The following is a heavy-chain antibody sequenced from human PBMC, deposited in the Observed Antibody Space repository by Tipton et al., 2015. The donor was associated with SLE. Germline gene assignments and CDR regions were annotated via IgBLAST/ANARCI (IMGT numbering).Heavy chain of an antibody. CDR2: IYYSGST. CDR3: AARATGGSFDY. CDR1: GGSISSHY. J-gene: IGHJ4*02. V-gene: IGHV4-59*11. D-gene: IGHD2-8*02. Sequence: TLSLTCTVSGGSISSHYWSWIRQPPGKGLEWIGYIYYSGSTNYNPSLKSRVTISVDTSKNQFSLKLSSVTAADTAVYYCAARATGGSFDYWGQGTLVTVSS.